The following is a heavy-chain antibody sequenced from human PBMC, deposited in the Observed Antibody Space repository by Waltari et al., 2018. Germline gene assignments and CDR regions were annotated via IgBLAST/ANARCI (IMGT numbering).Heavy chain of an antibody. D-gene: IGHD6-13*01. CDR2: ITGSSRTI. Sequence: EVQLVESGGNLVQPGGSLRLPGIASGFPFSTICMNWVRQAPGKGLEWISYITGSSRTIYYTDSVKGRFTVSRDNAKNSLFLQMSSLRVEDTAVYYCARPVAAAGNYGMDVWGQGTTVTVSS. V-gene: IGHV3-48*04. CDR1: GFPFSTIC. CDR3: ARPVAAAGNYGMDV. J-gene: IGHJ6*02.